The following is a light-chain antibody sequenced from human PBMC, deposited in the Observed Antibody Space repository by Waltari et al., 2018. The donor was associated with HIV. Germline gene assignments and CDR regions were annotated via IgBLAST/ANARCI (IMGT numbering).Light chain of an antibody. J-gene: IGKJ4*01. CDR3: QQRSNWPPLT. V-gene: IGKV3-11*01. CDR2: DAS. CDR1: QSVGTY. Sequence: EIVLTQSPATLFLSPGERATLSCSASQSVGTYLAWYQQKPGQAPRLLIYDASSRATGIPARFSGSGSGTDFTLTISSLQPEDFAVYYCQQRSNWPPLTFGGGTKVGIK.